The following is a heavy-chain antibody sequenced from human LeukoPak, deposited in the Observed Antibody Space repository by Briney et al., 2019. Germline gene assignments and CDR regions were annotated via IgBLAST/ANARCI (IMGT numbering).Heavy chain of an antibody. V-gene: IGHV4-4*07. D-gene: IGHD1-26*01. CDR1: GGSVSGFY. CDR3: AHSGSYYSFDS. Sequence: SETLSLTCSVSGGSVSGFYWSWIRQPAGKGLEWIGRVYTSENTQNSASTKYNPSLKSRVSMSVETSKNQFSPKLSSVTAADTAVYYCAHSGSYYSFDSWGQGALVTVSS. J-gene: IGHJ4*02. CDR2: VYTSENTQNSAST.